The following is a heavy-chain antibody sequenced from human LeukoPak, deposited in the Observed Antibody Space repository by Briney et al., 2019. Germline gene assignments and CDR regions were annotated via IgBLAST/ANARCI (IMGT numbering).Heavy chain of an antibody. Sequence: GGSLRLSCAASGFTFSTYSMNWVRQAPGKGLEWVSSISSSSAYIYYADSVKGRFTISRDNAKNSLYLQMNSLRAEDTAVYYCARGPPTYQQLVRGWFDPWGQGTLVTGSS. CDR1: GFTFSTYS. V-gene: IGHV3-21*01. J-gene: IGHJ5*02. CDR3: ARGPPTYQQLVRGWFDP. D-gene: IGHD6-13*01. CDR2: ISSSSAYI.